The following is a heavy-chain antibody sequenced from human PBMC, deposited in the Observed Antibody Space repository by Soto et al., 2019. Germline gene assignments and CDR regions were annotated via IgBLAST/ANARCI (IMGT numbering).Heavy chain of an antibody. D-gene: IGHD1-20*01. CDR3: ARQDNWKQMEGFDV. V-gene: IGHV1-69*13. CDR1: GGTFSSYA. J-gene: IGHJ3*01. CDR2: IIPIFGTA. Sequence: GASVKVSCKASGGTFSSYAISWVRQAPGQGLEWMGGIIPIFGTANYAQKFQGRVTITADESTSTAYMELSSLKASDTAMYYCARQDNWKQMEGFDVWGQGTMVTVSS.